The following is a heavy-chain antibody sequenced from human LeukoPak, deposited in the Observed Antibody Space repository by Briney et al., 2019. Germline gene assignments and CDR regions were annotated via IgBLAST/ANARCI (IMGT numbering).Heavy chain of an antibody. CDR3: GRGHNFDFWSGTFKFDY. CDR2: INHSGST. V-gene: IGHV4-34*01. Sequence: SETLSLTCAVYGGSFSGYYWSWIRQPPGKGLEWIGEINHSGSTNYNPSLKSRVTISVDTSKNQFSLKLSSVTAADTAVYYCGRGHNFDFWSGTFKFDYWGQGTLVTVSS. D-gene: IGHD3-3*01. CDR1: GGSFSGYY. J-gene: IGHJ4*02.